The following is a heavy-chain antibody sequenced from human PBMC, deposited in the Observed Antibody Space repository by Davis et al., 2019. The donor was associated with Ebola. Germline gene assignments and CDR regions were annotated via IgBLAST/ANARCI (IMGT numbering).Heavy chain of an antibody. Sequence: GESLKISCAASGFTFSSYGMHWIRQAPGKGLEWVAVIAYDGSNKYYADSVKGRFTISRDNSKNTLYLQMNSLRAEDTAVYYCAKGAGLNYWGQRTLVTVSS. CDR2: IAYDGSNK. CDR1: GFTFSSYG. J-gene: IGHJ4*02. CDR3: AKGAGLNY. D-gene: IGHD3/OR15-3a*01. V-gene: IGHV3-30*18.